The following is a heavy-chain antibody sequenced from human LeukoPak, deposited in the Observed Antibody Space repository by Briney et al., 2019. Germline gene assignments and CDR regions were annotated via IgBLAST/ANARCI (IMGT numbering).Heavy chain of an antibody. V-gene: IGHV3-48*04. Sequence: PGGSLRLSCAASGFTFSSYSMNWVRQAPGKGLEWVSNIGSSGTNRYYADSVKGRFSISRDNAKSSLNLQMNSLRVEDTAVYYCALLAVASDFDYWGQGALVTVSS. CDR3: ALLAVASDFDY. J-gene: IGHJ4*02. CDR2: IGSSGTNR. CDR1: GFTFSSYS. D-gene: IGHD6-19*01.